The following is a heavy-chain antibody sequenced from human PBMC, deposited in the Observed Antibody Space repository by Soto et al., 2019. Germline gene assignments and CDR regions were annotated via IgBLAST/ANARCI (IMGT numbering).Heavy chain of an antibody. D-gene: IGHD6-19*01. J-gene: IGHJ4*02. CDR2: FDGSVTHT. CDR1: GISFSSYA. Sequence: QPGGSLRLSVAASGISFSSYAVSGVRQAPGKGLEWVSVFDGSVTHTYYTKYVKGRFTISNDNSKNTLFLKMNSLKAEDTAVYFCAKRLQYDSGCPFDYWGQGTMITVYS. CDR3: AKRLQYDSGCPFDY. V-gene: IGHV3-23*01.